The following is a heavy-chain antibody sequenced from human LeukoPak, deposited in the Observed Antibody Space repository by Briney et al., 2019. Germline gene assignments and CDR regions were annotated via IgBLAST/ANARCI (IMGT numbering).Heavy chain of an antibody. CDR2: IWYDGSNK. CDR3: AKDRDGGSTTTAKGFDY. J-gene: IGHJ4*02. Sequence: QPGRSLRLSCAASGFTFSSYGMHWVRQAPGKGLEWVAVIWYDGSNKYYADSVKGRLTISRDNSKNTLYLQMNSLRAEDTAIYYCAKDRDGGSTTTAKGFDYWAQGTLVTVSS. CDR1: GFTFSSYG. D-gene: IGHD2/OR15-2a*01. V-gene: IGHV3-33*06.